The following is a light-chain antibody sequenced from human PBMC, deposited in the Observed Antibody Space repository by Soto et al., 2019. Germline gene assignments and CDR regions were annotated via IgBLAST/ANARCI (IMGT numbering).Light chain of an antibody. Sequence: EIVLTQSPGTLPLSPGERATLSCRASQSISSNYLAWYQQRLGQAPRLLIFVAFYRATGIPDRFSGSGSGTDFTLTISRLEPEDFAVYYCQQYSSSPPEFTFGPGTRVESK. CDR2: VAF. CDR3: QQYSSSPPEFT. CDR1: QSISSNY. J-gene: IGKJ3*01. V-gene: IGKV3-20*01.